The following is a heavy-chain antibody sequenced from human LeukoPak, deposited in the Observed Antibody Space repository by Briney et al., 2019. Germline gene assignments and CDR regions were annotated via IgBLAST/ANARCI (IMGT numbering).Heavy chain of an antibody. CDR1: GFTFSDYY. CDR2: ISSSGSTI. V-gene: IGHV3-11*01. J-gene: IGHJ4*02. CDR3: AKDHLMGIAAAGHFDY. D-gene: IGHD6-13*01. Sequence: GGSRRLSWAASGFTFSDYYMSWSRKAPGKGLEGFSYISSSGSTIYYADSVKGRFTISRDNSKNTLYLQMNSLRAEDTAVYYCAKDHLMGIAAAGHFDYWGQGTLVTVSS.